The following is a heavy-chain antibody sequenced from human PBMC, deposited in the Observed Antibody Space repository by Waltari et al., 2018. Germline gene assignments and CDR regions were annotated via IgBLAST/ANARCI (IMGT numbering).Heavy chain of an antibody. CDR3: AKDAFGNTYLDH. J-gene: IGHJ5*02. V-gene: IGHV3-30*02. Sequence: QVQLVESGGGVVQPGLSLRLSCAAAGFRLRPFGMHWVRQAPGKGLEWVALASFDGSTTYYADSVRGRFTISRDNSKNTLYLDINTLRVDDTAIYYCAKDAFGNTYLDHWGQGTLVTVSS. CDR2: ASFDGSTT. CDR1: GFRLRPFG. D-gene: IGHD3-10*01.